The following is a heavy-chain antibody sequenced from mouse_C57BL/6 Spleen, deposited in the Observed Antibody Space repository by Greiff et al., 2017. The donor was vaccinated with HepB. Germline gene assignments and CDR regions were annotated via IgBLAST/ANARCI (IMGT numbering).Heavy chain of an antibody. CDR1: GYTFTSYW. V-gene: IGHV1-55*01. Sequence: QVQLQQPGAELVKPGASVKMSCKASGYTFTSYWITWVKPRPGQGLEWIGDIYHGSGSTNYNEQFKSKATLTVDTSSSTAYMQLRSLTSVDSAVYYCAMREAGTLTDYWGQVTSVTVSS. J-gene: IGHJ4*01. CDR3: AMREAGTLTDY. D-gene: IGHD4-1*01. CDR2: IYHGSGST.